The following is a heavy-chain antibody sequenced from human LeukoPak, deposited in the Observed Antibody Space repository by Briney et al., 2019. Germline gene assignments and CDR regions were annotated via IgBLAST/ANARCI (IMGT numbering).Heavy chain of an antibody. CDR1: GFTFTNAW. D-gene: IGHD4-17*01. CDR3: ARNGDYRPFDY. V-gene: IGHV3-23*01. Sequence: PGGSLRLSCAASGFTFTNAWMSWVRQAPGKGLEWVSAISGSGGSTYYADSVKGRFTISRDNSKNTLYLQINSLRAEDTAVYYCARNGDYRPFDYWGQGTLVTVSS. J-gene: IGHJ4*02. CDR2: ISGSGGST.